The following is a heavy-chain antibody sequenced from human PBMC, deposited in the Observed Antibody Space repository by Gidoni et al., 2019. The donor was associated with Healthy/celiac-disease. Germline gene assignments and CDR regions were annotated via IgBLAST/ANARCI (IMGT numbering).Heavy chain of an antibody. V-gene: IGHV1-69*12. CDR2: IIPIFGTA. Sequence: QVQLVQSGAEVTKPGSSVKVSCKASGGTFSSYAISWVRQAPGQGLEWMGGIIPIFGTANYAQKFQGRVTITADESTSTAYMELSSLRSEDTAVYYCARGGVDCSGGSCYSARFDYWGQGTLVTVSS. CDR1: GGTFSSYA. J-gene: IGHJ4*02. D-gene: IGHD2-15*01. CDR3: ARGGVDCSGGSCYSARFDY.